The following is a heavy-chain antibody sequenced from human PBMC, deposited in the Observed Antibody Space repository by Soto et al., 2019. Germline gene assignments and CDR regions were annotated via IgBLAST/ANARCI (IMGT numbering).Heavy chain of an antibody. CDR3: AKDRRGSSSWYSDY. V-gene: IGHV3-30*18. J-gene: IGHJ4*02. Sequence: GGSLRLSCAASGFTFSSYGMHWVRQAPGKGLEWVAVISYDGSNKYYADSVKGRFTISRDNSKNTLYLQMNSLRAEDTAVYYCAKDRRGSSSWYSDYWGQGTLVTVSS. CDR1: GFTFSSYG. D-gene: IGHD6-13*01. CDR2: ISYDGSNK.